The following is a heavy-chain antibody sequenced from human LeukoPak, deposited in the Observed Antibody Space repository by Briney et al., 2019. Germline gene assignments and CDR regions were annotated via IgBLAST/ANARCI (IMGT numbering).Heavy chain of an antibody. D-gene: IGHD4-17*01. CDR1: GFTFSNYW. CDR2: IRHDAGVT. V-gene: IGHV3-74*01. J-gene: IGHJ4*02. Sequence: GGSLRLSCAASGFTFSNYWMHWVRQAPGQGLVWVSRIRHDAGVTTYADSVKGRFTISRDNAKNTLYLQMSSLRAEDTAVYYCAGEGEPYMSTGGSDYWGQGTLVTVSS. CDR3: AGEGEPYMSTGGSDY.